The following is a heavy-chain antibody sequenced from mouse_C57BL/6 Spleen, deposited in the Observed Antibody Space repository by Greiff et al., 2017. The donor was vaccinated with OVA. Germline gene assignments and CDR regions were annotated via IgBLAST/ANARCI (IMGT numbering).Heavy chain of an antibody. J-gene: IGHJ1*03. V-gene: IGHV1-74*01. Sequence: QVQLKQPGAELVKPGASVKVSCKASGYTFTSYWMHWVKQRPGQGLEWIGRIHPSDSDTNYNQKFKGKATLTVDKSSSTAYMQLSSLTSEDSAVYYRARDYYYGEGYFDVWGTGTTVTVSS. CDR3: ARDYYYGEGYFDV. D-gene: IGHD1-1*01. CDR1: GYTFTSYW. CDR2: IHPSDSDT.